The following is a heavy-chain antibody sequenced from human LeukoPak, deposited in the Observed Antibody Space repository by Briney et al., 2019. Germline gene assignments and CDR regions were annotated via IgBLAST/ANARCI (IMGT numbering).Heavy chain of an antibody. CDR1: GFTFRSYA. D-gene: IGHD3-16*01. Sequence: GGSLRLSCVASGFTFRSYAMHWVRQAPGKGLEWVAVISFDERSKRYADSVKGRFTISRDNSKNTLNLQMNSLKTEDTAVYYCARGFWDAYYLDYWGQGTLVTVSS. CDR2: ISFDERSK. J-gene: IGHJ4*02. V-gene: IGHV3-30*04. CDR3: ARGFWDAYYLDY.